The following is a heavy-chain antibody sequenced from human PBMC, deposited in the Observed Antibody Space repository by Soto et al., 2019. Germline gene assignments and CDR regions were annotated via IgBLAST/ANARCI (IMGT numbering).Heavy chain of an antibody. V-gene: IGHV4-4*02. D-gene: IGHD6-6*01. CDR3: ASRTADRPF. Sequence: SETLSLTCAVSGGSITSSELWSWVRQPPGKGLEWIGEISHSGSTNCNSSLKSRVTISLDKSKNQFSLKLNSVTAADTAVHYCASRTADRPFWGQGILVTVYS. CDR2: ISHSGST. CDR1: GGSITSSEL. J-gene: IGHJ4*02.